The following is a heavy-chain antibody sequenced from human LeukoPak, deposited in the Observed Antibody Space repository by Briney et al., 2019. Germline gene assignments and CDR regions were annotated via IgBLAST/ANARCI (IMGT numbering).Heavy chain of an antibody. V-gene: IGHV4-30-4*01. Sequence: PSQTLSLTCTVSGGSISSGDYYWSWIRQPPGKGLEWMGYIYYSGSTYYNPSLKSRVTISVDTSKNQFSLKLSSVTAADTAVYYCARDDTYYYGSGSYGDAFDIWGQGTMVTVSS. J-gene: IGHJ3*02. D-gene: IGHD3-10*01. CDR2: IYYSGST. CDR3: ARDDTYYYGSGSYGDAFDI. CDR1: GGSISSGDYY.